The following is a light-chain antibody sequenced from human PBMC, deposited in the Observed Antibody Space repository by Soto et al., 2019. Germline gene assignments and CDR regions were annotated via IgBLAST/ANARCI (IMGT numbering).Light chain of an antibody. CDR3: QQYNNWPFT. CDR1: QSVSSN. CDR2: GAS. J-gene: IGKJ3*01. V-gene: IGKV3-15*01. Sequence: EIVMTQSPATLSVSPGGRATLSCRASQSVSSNLAWYQQKPGQAPRLLIYGASTRATGIPGRFSGSGSGTEFTLTIRSLQSEDFAVFYCQQYNNWPFTFGPGTKVDIK.